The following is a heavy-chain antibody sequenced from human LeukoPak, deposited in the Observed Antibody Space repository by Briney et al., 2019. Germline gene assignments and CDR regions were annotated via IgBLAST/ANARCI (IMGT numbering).Heavy chain of an antibody. D-gene: IGHD3-10*01. CDR1: GFTVSNNY. CDR3: AREQPPGVYFDY. Sequence: PGGSLRLSCAASGFTVSNNYLSWVRQAPGKGVEWVSIIYTDGGTYYADSVKGRFTISRDNSKNTLYLQMSSLRADDTAVYYCAREQPPGVYFDYWGQGTLVTVSS. CDR2: IYTDGGT. V-gene: IGHV3-53*01. J-gene: IGHJ4*02.